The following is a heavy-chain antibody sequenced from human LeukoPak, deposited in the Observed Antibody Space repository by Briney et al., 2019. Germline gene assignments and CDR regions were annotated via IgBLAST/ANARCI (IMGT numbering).Heavy chain of an antibody. Sequence: SETLSLTCTVSGGSVSSYYWSWIWQPAGKGLEWIGHIYSSGSTNCNPSLKSRVTMSVDTSKNQVSLKLSSVTAADTAVYYCARGSGPYYYYYMDVWGKGTTVTVSS. V-gene: IGHV4-4*07. D-gene: IGHD2-15*01. CDR1: GGSVSSYY. J-gene: IGHJ6*03. CDR3: ARGSGPYYYYYMDV. CDR2: IYSSGST.